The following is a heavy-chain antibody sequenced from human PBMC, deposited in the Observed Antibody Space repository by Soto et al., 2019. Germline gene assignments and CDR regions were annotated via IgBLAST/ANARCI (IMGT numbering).Heavy chain of an antibody. V-gene: IGHV3-21*01. D-gene: IGHD6-19*01. CDR1: GFTFSSYS. J-gene: IGHJ6*02. Sequence: GGSLRLSCAASGFTFSSYSMNWVRQAPGKGLEWVSSISSSRSYIYYADSVKGRFTISRDNAKNSLYLQMNSLRAEDTAVYYCARGSWLVRVYYYYGMDVWGQGTTVTVSS. CDR2: ISSSRSYI. CDR3: ARGSWLVRVYYYYGMDV.